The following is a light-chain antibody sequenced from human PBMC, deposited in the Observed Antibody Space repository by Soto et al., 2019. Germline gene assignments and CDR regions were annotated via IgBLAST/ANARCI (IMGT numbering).Light chain of an antibody. CDR2: GAS. CDR1: QGINHY. Sequence: DIQMTQSPSSLSASVGDRVTITCRASQGINHYLAWYQQKPGKVPKLLIYGASTLQSGVPSRFSGSGSGTDFTLTISRLQPEDVATYYCQKYNSAPLTFGGGTKVDIK. V-gene: IGKV1-27*01. CDR3: QKYNSAPLT. J-gene: IGKJ4*01.